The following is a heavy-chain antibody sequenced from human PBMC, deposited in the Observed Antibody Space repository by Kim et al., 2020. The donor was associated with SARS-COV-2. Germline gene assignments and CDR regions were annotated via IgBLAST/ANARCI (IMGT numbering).Heavy chain of an antibody. J-gene: IGHJ6*02. CDR3: ARVASGSSWYVGENPYGMDV. Sequence: SETLSLTCAVSGGSISSSNWWSWVRQPPGKGLEWIGEIYHSGSTNYNPSLKSRVTISVDKSKNQFSLKLSSVTAADTAVYYCARVASGSSWYVGENPYGMDVWGQGTTVTVSS. D-gene: IGHD6-13*01. V-gene: IGHV4-4*02. CDR2: IYHSGST. CDR1: GGSISSSNW.